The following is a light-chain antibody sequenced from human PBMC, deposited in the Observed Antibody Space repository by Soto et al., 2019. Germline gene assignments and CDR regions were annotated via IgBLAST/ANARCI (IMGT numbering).Light chain of an antibody. V-gene: IGLV3-21*04. Sequence: SYELTQPPSVSVAPGKTARITCGGNNIGSKSVHWYQQKPGQAPVLVIYYDSDRPSGIPERFSGSNSVNTATLTISRVEAGDEADYYCQVLDSSSDHVVFGGGTKLTVL. CDR1: NIGSKS. J-gene: IGLJ2*01. CDR2: YDS. CDR3: QVLDSSSDHVV.